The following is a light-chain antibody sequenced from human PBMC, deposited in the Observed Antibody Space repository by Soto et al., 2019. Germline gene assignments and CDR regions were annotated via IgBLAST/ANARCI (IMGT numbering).Light chain of an antibody. CDR2: DAS. CDR1: QSISSW. V-gene: IGKV1-5*01. J-gene: IGKJ1*01. CDR3: LEDYIYPKT. Sequence: DKQRTQHPPTLSASFADRVTMTGRASQSISSWLAWYHQNPGKTPKLLIYDASSLERGVLSRFSGSGSGTDFNLTISSLQPEDFGTYYCLEDYIYPKTFGQGSKGVIK.